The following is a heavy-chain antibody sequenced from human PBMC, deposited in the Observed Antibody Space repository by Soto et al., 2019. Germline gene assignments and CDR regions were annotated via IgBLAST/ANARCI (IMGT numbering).Heavy chain of an antibody. Sequence: ASVKVSCKASGYTFTSYAMHWVRQAPGQRLEWMGWINAGNGNTKYSQKFQGRVTITRDTSASTAYMELSSLRSEDTAVYYCARDHLMRGYSYEKTYYYYYGMDVWGQGTTVTVSS. V-gene: IGHV1-3*01. D-gene: IGHD5-18*01. CDR1: GYTFTSYA. CDR3: ARDHLMRGYSYEKTYYYYYGMDV. J-gene: IGHJ6*02. CDR2: INAGNGNT.